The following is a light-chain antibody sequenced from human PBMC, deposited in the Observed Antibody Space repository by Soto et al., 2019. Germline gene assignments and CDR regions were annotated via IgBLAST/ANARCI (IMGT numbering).Light chain of an antibody. Sequence: DIVMTQSPDSLAVSLGERATINCKSSQSVLYSSNNKNYLAWYQQKPGQPPKLLLYWASTRESGVPDRFSGGGSGTDFTLTISSLQAEDVAVYYCQQYYTTPRTFGQGTKVEIK. CDR1: QSVLYSSNNKNY. J-gene: IGKJ1*01. V-gene: IGKV4-1*01. CDR3: QQYYTTPRT. CDR2: WAS.